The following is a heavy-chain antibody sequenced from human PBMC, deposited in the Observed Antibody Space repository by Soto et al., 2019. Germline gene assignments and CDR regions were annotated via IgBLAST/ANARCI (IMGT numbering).Heavy chain of an antibody. CDR1: GYSFTSYW. D-gene: IGHD3-10*01. Sequence: GESLKISCKGSGYSFTSYWISWVRQMPGKGLEWMGRIDPSDSYTNYSTSFQGHVTISADKSISTAYLQWSSPKASDTAMYYCARYPEIPMVRGAQRYYFDYWGQGNLVSVSS. CDR3: ARYPEIPMVRGAQRYYFDY. J-gene: IGHJ4*02. CDR2: IDPSDSYT. V-gene: IGHV5-10-1*01.